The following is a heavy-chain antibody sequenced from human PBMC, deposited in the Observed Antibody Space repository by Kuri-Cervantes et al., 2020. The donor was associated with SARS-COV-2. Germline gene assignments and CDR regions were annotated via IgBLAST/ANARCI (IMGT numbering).Heavy chain of an antibody. CDR1: GFTFSSYW. Sequence: GESLKISCAASGFTFSSYWMSWVRQAPGKGLEWVSYISSSSSYKYYADSVKGRFTISRDKTKNSLYLQMNSLRAEDTAVYYCARGGHYTNGVSYGDYYFGLWGRGTLVTVSS. J-gene: IGHJ2*01. D-gene: IGHD2-8*01. CDR2: ISSSSSYK. V-gene: IGHV3-21*01. CDR3: ARGGHYTNGVSYGDYYFGL.